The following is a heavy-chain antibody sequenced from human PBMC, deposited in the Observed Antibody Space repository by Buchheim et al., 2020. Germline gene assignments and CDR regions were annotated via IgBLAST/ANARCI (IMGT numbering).Heavy chain of an antibody. V-gene: IGHV3-30*18. D-gene: IGHD6-25*01. J-gene: IGHJ6*02. CDR3: AKEAADDYYYYGMDV. Sequence: QVQLVESGGGVVQPGRSLRLSCAASGFIFSTYGMHWVRQAPGKGLEWVSVMSYDGRNIYYADSVKGRFTISRDNSKNTLYLQLNSLRAEDSAVYYCAKEAADDYYYYGMDVWGQGTT. CDR1: GFIFSTYG. CDR2: MSYDGRNI.